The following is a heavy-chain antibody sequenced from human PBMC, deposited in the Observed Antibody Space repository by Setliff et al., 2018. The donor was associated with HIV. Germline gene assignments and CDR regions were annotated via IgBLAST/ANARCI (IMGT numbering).Heavy chain of an antibody. CDR1: GYSISSGYY. CDR2: IYHSGST. V-gene: IGHV4-38-2*01. Sequence: PSETLSLTCAVPGYSISSGYYWGWIRQPPGRGLEWIGSIYHSGSTYYNPSLKSRVTISVDTSKNQFPVNLSSVTAADTAVYYCARQFTVQWLVSTYGMDVWGQGTTVTVSS. J-gene: IGHJ6*02. CDR3: ARQFTVQWLVSTYGMDV. D-gene: IGHD6-19*01.